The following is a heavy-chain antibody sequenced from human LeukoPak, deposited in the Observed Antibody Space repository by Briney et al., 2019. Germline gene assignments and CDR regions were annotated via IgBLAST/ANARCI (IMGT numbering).Heavy chain of an antibody. CDR1: GYTFTGYY. J-gene: IGHJ6*02. Sequence: ASVKVSCKASGYTFTGYYMHWVRQAPGQGLEWMGWINPNSGGTNYAQKFQGRVTMTRDTSISTAYMELSRLRSDDTAVYYCARLMVRGVTNGMDVWGQGTTVTVSS. D-gene: IGHD3-10*01. CDR3: ARLMVRGVTNGMDV. CDR2: INPNSGGT. V-gene: IGHV1-2*02.